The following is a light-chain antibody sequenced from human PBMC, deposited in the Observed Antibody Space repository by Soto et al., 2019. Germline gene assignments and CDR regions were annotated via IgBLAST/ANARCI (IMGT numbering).Light chain of an antibody. J-gene: IGKJ4*01. CDR1: QSVRSSH. CDR3: QQYSSSPLT. Sequence: EIVLTQSPGTLSLSPGERATLSCRTSQSVRSSHLAWYQQKPGQAPRLLIYGASSRATGIPDRFSGSGSGTDFTLTISRLEPEDFAVYHCQQYSSSPLTVGGGTKVDIK. CDR2: GAS. V-gene: IGKV3-20*01.